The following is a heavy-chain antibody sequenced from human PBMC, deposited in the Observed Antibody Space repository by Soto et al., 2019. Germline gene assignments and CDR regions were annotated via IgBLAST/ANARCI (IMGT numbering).Heavy chain of an antibody. CDR1: GFTFSSYS. CDR2: ISYDGSNK. D-gene: IGHD6-19*01. J-gene: IGHJ3*02. V-gene: IGHV3-30-3*01. CDR3: ARERRQWLAHDAFDI. Sequence: GGSLRLSCAASGFTFSSYSMHWVRQAPGKGLEWVAVISYDGSNKYYADSVKGRFTISRDNSKNTLYLQMNSLRAEDTAVYYCARERRQWLAHDAFDIWGQGTMVTVS.